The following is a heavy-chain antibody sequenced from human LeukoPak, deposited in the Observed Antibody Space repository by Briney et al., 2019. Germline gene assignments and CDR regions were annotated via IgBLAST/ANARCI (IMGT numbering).Heavy chain of an antibody. D-gene: IGHD2-2*01. CDR2: IYTSGST. CDR1: GGSISSYY. CDR3: ARGGGDIVVVPAAVTYYFDY. J-gene: IGHJ4*02. Sequence: SETLSLTCTVSGGSISSYYWSWIRQPAGKGLEWIGRIYTSGSTNYNPSLKSRVTMSVDTSKNQFSLKLSSVTAADTAVYYCARGGGDIVVVPAAVTYYFDYWGQGTLVTVSS. V-gene: IGHV4-4*07.